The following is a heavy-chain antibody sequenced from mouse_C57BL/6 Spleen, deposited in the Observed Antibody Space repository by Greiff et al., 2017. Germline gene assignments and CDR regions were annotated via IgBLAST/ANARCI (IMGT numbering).Heavy chain of an antibody. CDR1: GYTFTSYW. V-gene: IGHV1-53*01. CDR3: ARGRLATGGYFDY. CDR2: INPSNGGT. Sequence: VQLQQPGTELVKPGASVKLSCKASGYTFTSYWMHWVKQRPGQGLEWIGNINPSNGGTNYNEKFKSKATLTVDKSSSTAYMQLSSLTSEDSAVYYCARGRLATGGYFDYWGQGTTLTVSS. D-gene: IGHD1-1*01. J-gene: IGHJ2*01.